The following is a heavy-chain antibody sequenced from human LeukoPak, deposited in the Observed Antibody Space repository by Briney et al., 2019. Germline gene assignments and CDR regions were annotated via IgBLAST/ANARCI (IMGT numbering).Heavy chain of an antibody. V-gene: IGHV3-43*01. CDR1: GFTFDDYT. J-gene: IGHJ4*02. CDR3: ARDTLGEGEDANYAVYYFDY. Sequence: PGGSLRLSCAASGFTFDDYTMHWVRQAPGEGLEWVSAISWDGGSKDYADSVKGRLTISSDNGKNSLALQMNSLRADDTAVYYCARDTLGEGEDANYAVYYFDYWGQGTVVTVSS. CDR2: ISWDGGSK. D-gene: IGHD4/OR15-4a*01.